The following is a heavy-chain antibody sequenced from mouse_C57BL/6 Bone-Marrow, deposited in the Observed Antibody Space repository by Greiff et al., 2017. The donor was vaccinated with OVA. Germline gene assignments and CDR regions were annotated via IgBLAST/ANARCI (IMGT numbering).Heavy chain of an antibody. V-gene: IGHV1-26*01. CDR2: INPNNGGT. CDR3: ARSASYGNYAMDY. D-gene: IGHD2-1*01. Sequence: VQLQQSGPELVKPGASVKISCKASGYTFTDYYMNWVKQSHGKSLEWIGDINPNNGGTSYNQKFKGKATLTVDKSSSTAYMELRSLTSEDSAVYYCARSASYGNYAMDYWGQGTSVTVSS. CDR1: GYTFTDYY. J-gene: IGHJ4*01.